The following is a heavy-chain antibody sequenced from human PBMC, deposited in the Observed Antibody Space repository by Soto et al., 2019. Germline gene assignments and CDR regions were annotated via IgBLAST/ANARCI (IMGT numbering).Heavy chain of an antibody. CDR3: AREVEMATIIDYYYGMDV. CDR1: GFTFSSYA. CDR2: ISYDGSNK. Sequence: GGSLRLSCAASGFTFSSYAMHWVRQAPGKGLEWVAVISYDGSNKYYADSVKGRFTISRDNSKNTLYLQMNSLRAEDTAVYYCAREVEMATIIDYYYGMDVWGQGTTVTVS. J-gene: IGHJ6*02. V-gene: IGHV3-30-3*01. D-gene: IGHD5-12*01.